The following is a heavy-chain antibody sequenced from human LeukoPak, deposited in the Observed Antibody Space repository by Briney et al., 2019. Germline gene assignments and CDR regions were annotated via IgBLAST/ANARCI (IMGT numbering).Heavy chain of an antibody. CDR1: GYTFTGYY. V-gene: IGHV1-2*02. CDR3: AREDDAFDI. CDR2: INPNSGGT. Sequence: EASVTVSYKASGYTFTGYYMHWVRQAPGQGLEWVGWINPNSGGTNYAQKFQGRVTMTRDTSINTAYMELSRLRSDDTAVYYCAREDDAFDIWGQGTMVTVSS. J-gene: IGHJ3*02.